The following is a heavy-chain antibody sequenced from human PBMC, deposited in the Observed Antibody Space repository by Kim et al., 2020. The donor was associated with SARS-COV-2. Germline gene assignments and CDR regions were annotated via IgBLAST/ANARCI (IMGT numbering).Heavy chain of an antibody. V-gene: IGHV1-46*01. Sequence: ASVKVSCKASGYTFTSYYMHWVRQAPGQGLEWMGIINPSGGSTSYAQKFQGRVTRTRATSTITVYMELSSLRSEDTAVYYCARDRYCSSTSCYGPTTGNPYYYYYYGMDVWRQGSTVTVSS. D-gene: IGHD2-2*01. CDR2: INPSGGST. J-gene: IGHJ6*02. CDR3: ARDRYCSSTSCYGPTTGNPYYYYYYGMDV. CDR1: GYTFTSYY.